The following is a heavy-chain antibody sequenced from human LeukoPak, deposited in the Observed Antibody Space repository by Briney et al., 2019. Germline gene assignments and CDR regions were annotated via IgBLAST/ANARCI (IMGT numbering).Heavy chain of an antibody. CDR3: ARGGDHCGGDCYPNWFDP. D-gene: IGHD2-21*02. Sequence: GGSLRLSCAASGFTVSSNYMSWVRQAPGKGLEWVSVIYSGGSTYYADSVKGRFTISRDNSKSTLYLQMNSLRAEDTAVYYCARGGDHCGGDCYPNWFDPWGQGTLVTVSS. CDR1: GFTVSSNY. V-gene: IGHV3-53*01. CDR2: IYSGGST. J-gene: IGHJ5*02.